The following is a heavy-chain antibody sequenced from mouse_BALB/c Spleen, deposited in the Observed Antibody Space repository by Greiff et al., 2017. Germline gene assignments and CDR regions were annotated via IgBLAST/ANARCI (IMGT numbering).Heavy chain of an antibody. Sequence: EVQLQQSGPELVKPGASVKISCKASGYSFTGYYMHWVKQSHVKSLEWIGRINPYNGATSYNQNFKDKASLTVDKSSSTAYMELHSLTSEDSAVYYCARGTTGEYFDYWGQGTTLTVSS. CDR1: GYSFTGYY. D-gene: IGHD1-1*01. CDR3: ARGTTGEYFDY. CDR2: INPYNGAT. V-gene: IGHV1-31*01. J-gene: IGHJ2*01.